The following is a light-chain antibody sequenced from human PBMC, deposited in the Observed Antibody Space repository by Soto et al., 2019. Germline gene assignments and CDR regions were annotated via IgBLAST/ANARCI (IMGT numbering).Light chain of an antibody. J-gene: IGLJ1*01. CDR2: DVS. CDR1: SSDDGGYNS. CDR3: SSYTSRSLYV. Sequence: QSVLTQPASVSGSPGQSITISCTGTSSDDGGYNSVSWYQQHPGKAPKLMIYDVSNRPSGVSNRFSGSKSVNTASLTISGLQAEDEADYYCSSYTSRSLYVFGTGTKLTVL. V-gene: IGLV2-14*01.